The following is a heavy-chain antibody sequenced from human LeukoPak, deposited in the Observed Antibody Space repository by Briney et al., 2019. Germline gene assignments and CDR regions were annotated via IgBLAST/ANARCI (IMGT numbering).Heavy chain of an antibody. Sequence: GGSLRLSCAASGFTFSSYAINWVRQAPGTGLEWVSAISGSGDSTFYADSVKGRFTISRDNSKNTPYLQMNSLRAEDTAVYYCAKTPHGYSSGWNYFDYWGQGTLVTVSS. CDR1: GFTFSSYA. J-gene: IGHJ4*02. D-gene: IGHD6-19*01. V-gene: IGHV3-23*01. CDR3: AKTPHGYSSGWNYFDY. CDR2: ISGSGDST.